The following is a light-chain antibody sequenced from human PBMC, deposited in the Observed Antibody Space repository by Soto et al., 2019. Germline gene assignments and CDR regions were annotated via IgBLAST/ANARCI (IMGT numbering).Light chain of an antibody. CDR2: TAS. CDR1: QDISNN. CDR3: QHYNSYSEA. Sequence: DIQMTQSPSSLSASVGDRVTITCRASQDISNNLGWYQQRSGKAPKRLIFTASNLQSGVPSRFSGSGSGTEFTLTISGLQPEDFATYYCQHYNSYSEAFGQGTKVDIK. V-gene: IGKV1-17*01. J-gene: IGKJ1*01.